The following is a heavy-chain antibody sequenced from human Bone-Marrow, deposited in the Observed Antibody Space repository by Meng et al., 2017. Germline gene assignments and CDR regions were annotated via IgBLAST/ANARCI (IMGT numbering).Heavy chain of an antibody. Sequence: LRLSCTVSGGSISSGSYYWSWIRQPAGKGLEWIGRIYTSGSTNYNPSLKSRVTISVDTSKNQFSLKLSSVTAADTAVYYCARSRIVAAAGPDNWFDPWGQGTLVTASS. CDR3: ARSRIVAAAGPDNWFDP. CDR1: GGSISSGSYY. V-gene: IGHV4-61*02. J-gene: IGHJ5*02. D-gene: IGHD6-13*01. CDR2: IYTSGST.